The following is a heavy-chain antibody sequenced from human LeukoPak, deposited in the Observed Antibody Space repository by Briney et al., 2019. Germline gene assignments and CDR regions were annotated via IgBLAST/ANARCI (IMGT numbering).Heavy chain of an antibody. D-gene: IGHD5-24*01. J-gene: IGHJ4*02. V-gene: IGHV3-23*01. Sequence: GGSLRLSCAASGFTFSNAWMSWVRQAPGKGLEWVSGISGSSNSTYYADSVKGRFAISRDNSKNTLYLQMNSLRAEDTAVYCCAKGGWLQLFDYWGQGTLVTVSS. CDR2: ISGSSNST. CDR1: GFTFSNAW. CDR3: AKGGWLQLFDY.